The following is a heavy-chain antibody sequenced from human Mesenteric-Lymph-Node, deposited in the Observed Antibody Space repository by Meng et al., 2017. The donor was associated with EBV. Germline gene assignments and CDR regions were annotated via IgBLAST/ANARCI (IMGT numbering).Heavy chain of an antibody. D-gene: IGHD2-21*01. CDR1: GDSIRRGGYY. J-gene: IGHJ4*02. V-gene: IGHV4-30-4*01. CDR2: IYYDGST. CDR3: ARDRGGDHFDY. Sequence: EWGPGLWAPHKHLSLPCAIFGDSIRRGGYYWSWIRQPPGKGLEWIGYIYYDGSTFYTPSLRSRVTMSVDTSKRQFSLRLRSVTAADTAVYYCARDRGGDHFDYWGQGTLVTVSS.